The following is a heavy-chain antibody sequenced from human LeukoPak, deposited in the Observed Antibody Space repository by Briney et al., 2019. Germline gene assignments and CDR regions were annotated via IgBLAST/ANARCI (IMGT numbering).Heavy chain of an antibody. J-gene: IGHJ6*03. CDR2: IKQDGSEK. Sequence: GGSLRLSCAASGFTLSSYWMSWVRQAPGKGLEWVANIKQDGSEKYYVDSVKGRFTISRDNAKNSLYLQMNSLRAEDTAVYYCARDGYSSSWSKDYYYYYMDVWGKGTTVTVSS. V-gene: IGHV3-7*01. D-gene: IGHD6-13*01. CDR3: ARDGYSSSWSKDYYYYYMDV. CDR1: GFTLSSYW.